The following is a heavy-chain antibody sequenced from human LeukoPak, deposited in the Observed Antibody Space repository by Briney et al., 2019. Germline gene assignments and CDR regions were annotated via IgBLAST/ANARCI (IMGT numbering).Heavy chain of an antibody. Sequence: GGSLRLSCANSGFTFSSYWMHWVRQAPGKGLVWVSRIKTDGSSTTYADFVQGLFTISRDNAKNTLYLQMNSLRADDTAVYYCVRGRGVPEYYFDYWGQGTLVTVSS. V-gene: IGHV3-74*01. CDR1: GFTFSSYW. J-gene: IGHJ4*02. CDR3: VRGRGVPEYYFDY. CDR2: IKTDGSST. D-gene: IGHD2-2*01.